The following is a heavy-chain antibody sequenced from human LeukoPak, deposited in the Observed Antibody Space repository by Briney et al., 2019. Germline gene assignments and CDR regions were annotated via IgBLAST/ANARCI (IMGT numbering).Heavy chain of an antibody. J-gene: IGHJ4*02. V-gene: IGHV6-1*01. CDR3: ARDGVPLAAAGLKGGFGY. CDR1: GDSVSSNSAA. CDR2: TYYRSKWYN. D-gene: IGHD6-13*01. Sequence: SQTLSLTCAISGDSVSSNSAAWNWIRQSPSRGLEWLGRTYYRSKWYNDYAVSVKSRITINPDTSKNQFSLQLNSVTPEDTAVYYCARDGVPLAAAGLKGGFGYWGQGTLVTVSS.